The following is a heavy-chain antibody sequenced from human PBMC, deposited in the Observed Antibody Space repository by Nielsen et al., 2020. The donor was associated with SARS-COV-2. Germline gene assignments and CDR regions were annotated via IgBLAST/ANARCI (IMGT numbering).Heavy chain of an antibody. CDR3: ARDTFDYYYGMDV. D-gene: IGHD3-16*01. CDR2: IKQDGSEK. J-gene: IGHJ6*02. Sequence: GGSLRLSCAASGFTFSSYWMSWVRQAPGKGLEWVANIKQDGSEKYYVDSVKGRFTISRDNAKNSLYLQMNSLRAEDTAVYYCARDTFDYYYGMDVWGQGTTVTVSS. V-gene: IGHV3-7*03. CDR1: GFTFSSYW.